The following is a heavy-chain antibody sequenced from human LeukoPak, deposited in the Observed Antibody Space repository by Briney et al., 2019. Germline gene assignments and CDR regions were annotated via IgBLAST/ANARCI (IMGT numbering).Heavy chain of an antibody. CDR1: GYTFTSYA. CDR3: ARSEAAAGNFGYFDY. J-gene: IGHJ4*02. D-gene: IGHD6-13*01. CDR2: INACNGKT. V-gene: IGHV1-3*01. Sequence: ASVKVSCKASGYTFTSYAMHWVGQAAGQRGEGMGWINACNGKTKYSQKFQGRVTITRDTSASTAYMELSSLRSEDTAVYYCARSEAAAGNFGYFDYWGQGTLVTVSS.